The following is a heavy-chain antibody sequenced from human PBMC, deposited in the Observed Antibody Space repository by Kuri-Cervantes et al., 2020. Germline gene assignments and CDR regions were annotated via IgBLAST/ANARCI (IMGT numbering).Heavy chain of an antibody. CDR1: GFTFSSYS. Sequence: LSLTCAASGFTFSSYSMNWVRQAPGKGLEWVAVISYDGSNKYYADSVKGRFTISRDNSKNTLYLQMNSLRAEDTAVYYCARDWGACSGGSCYGWGQGTLVTVSS. J-gene: IGHJ4*02. CDR2: ISYDGSNK. V-gene: IGHV3-30*03. D-gene: IGHD2-15*01. CDR3: ARDWGACSGGSCYG.